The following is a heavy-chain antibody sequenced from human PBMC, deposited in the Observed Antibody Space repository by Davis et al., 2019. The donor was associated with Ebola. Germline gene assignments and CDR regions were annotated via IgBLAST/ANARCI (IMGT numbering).Heavy chain of an antibody. CDR1: GFTFTNYA. Sequence: GGSLRLSCAASGFTFTNYAMSWVRQASGKGLEWVGRIRSKANSYATAYAASVKGRFTISRDDSKNTAYLQMNSLKTEDTAVYYCAVVIDPIDYWGQGTLVTVSS. CDR2: IRSKANSYAT. D-gene: IGHD2-21*01. V-gene: IGHV3-73*01. CDR3: AVVIDPIDY. J-gene: IGHJ4*02.